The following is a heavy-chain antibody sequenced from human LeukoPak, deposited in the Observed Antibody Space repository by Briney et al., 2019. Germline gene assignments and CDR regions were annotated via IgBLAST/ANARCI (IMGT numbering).Heavy chain of an antibody. CDR3: ARDLGYSNYYYGMDV. V-gene: IGHV3-21*01. D-gene: IGHD4-11*01. Sequence: SGGSLRLSCAASGFTFSSYSMNWVRQAPGKGLEWVSSISSSSSYIYYADSVKGRFTISRDNAKNSLYLQMNSLRAEDTAVYYCARDLGYSNYYYGMDVWGQGTTVTVSS. J-gene: IGHJ6*02. CDR2: ISSSSSYI. CDR1: GFTFSSYS.